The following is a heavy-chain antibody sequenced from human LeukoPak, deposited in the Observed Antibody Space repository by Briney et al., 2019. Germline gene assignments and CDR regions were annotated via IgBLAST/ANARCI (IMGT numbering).Heavy chain of an antibody. Sequence: LRLSCAASGFTFSSYSMNWVRQHPGKGLEWIGYVYYSGSTYYNPSLKSRVTISVDTSKNQFSLKLSSVIAADTAVYYCARGNPSGGSCYYDYWGQGTLVTVSS. V-gene: IGHV4-31*02. D-gene: IGHD2-15*01. CDR3: ARGNPSGGSCYYDY. J-gene: IGHJ4*02. CDR2: VYYSGST. CDR1: GFTFSSYS.